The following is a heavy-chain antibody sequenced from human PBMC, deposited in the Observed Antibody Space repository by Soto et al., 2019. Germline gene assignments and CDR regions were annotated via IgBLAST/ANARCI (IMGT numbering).Heavy chain of an antibody. CDR3: AKDLGYNTYYFDY. CDR2: ISGSGGST. J-gene: IGHJ4*02. CDR1: GFTFSSYA. D-gene: IGHD3-16*01. Sequence: EVQLLESGGGLVQPGGSLRLSCAASGFTFSSYAMSWVRQAPGKGLEWVSAISGSGGSTYYADSVKGRFTISRDNSKNTLYLKMNSLRAEDTAVYYCAKDLGYNTYYFDYWGQGTLVTVSS. V-gene: IGHV3-23*01.